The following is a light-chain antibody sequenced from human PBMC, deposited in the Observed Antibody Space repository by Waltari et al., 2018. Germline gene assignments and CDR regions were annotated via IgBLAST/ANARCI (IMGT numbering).Light chain of an antibody. CDR1: SNNVGNQG. Sequence: AGLTQPPSVSKDLRQTATLTCTGNSNNVGNQGTAWLQHHQGHPPKLLSYRNKNRPSGISERFSAYRSGNTAFLTITGLQPEDEADYYCSAWDSSLSGYVFGTGTRLTVL. J-gene: IGLJ1*01. CDR3: SAWDSSLSGYV. V-gene: IGLV10-54*04. CDR2: RNK.